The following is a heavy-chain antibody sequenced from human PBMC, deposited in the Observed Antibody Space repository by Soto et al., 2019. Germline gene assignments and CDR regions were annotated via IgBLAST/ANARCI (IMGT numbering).Heavy chain of an antibody. D-gene: IGHD3-16*01. Sequence: SETLSLTCTVYGGSFSGYYWNWVRQSPRKGLEWIGEINHSGNTNYDPSLKGRATISVDASKNQFSLNVFSVTATDSAVYYCARDAQSYYYKITQYYFDSWGQGTLVTVSS. CDR1: GGSFSGYY. CDR2: INHSGNT. V-gene: IGHV4-34*01. CDR3: ARDAQSYYYKITQYYFDS. J-gene: IGHJ4*02.